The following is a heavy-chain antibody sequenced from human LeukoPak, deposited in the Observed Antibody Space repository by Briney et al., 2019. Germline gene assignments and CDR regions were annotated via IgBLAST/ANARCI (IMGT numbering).Heavy chain of an antibody. V-gene: IGHV1-69*04. Sequence: SVKVSCKASGGTFSSYAISWVRQAPGQGLEWMGRIIPILGIANYAQKLQGRVTMTTDTSTSTAYMELRSLRSDDTAVYYCAREEVGAKDYWGQGTLVTVSS. CDR3: AREEVGAKDY. CDR1: GGTFSSYA. CDR2: IIPILGIA. D-gene: IGHD1-26*01. J-gene: IGHJ4*02.